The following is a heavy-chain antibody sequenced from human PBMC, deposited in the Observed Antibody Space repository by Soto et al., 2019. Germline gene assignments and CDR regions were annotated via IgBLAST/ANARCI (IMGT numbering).Heavy chain of an antibody. CDR1: GYSFTSYW. CDR2: IYPGDSDT. Sequence: GESLKISCKGSGYSFTSYWIGWVRQMPGKGLESMGIIYPGDSDTRYSPSFQGQVTISADKSISAAYLQWSSLKASDTAMYYCARTAAAGKYYYGMDVWGQGTTVTVSS. CDR3: ARTAAAGKYYYGMDV. D-gene: IGHD6-13*01. J-gene: IGHJ6*02. V-gene: IGHV5-51*01.